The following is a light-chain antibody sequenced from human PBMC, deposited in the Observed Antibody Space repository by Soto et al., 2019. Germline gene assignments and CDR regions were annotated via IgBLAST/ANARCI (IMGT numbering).Light chain of an antibody. V-gene: IGLV2-14*01. CDR3: ASFTRSNTWV. CDR1: SSDVGGFSY. Sequence: QSALTQPASVSGSPGHSITISCTGTSSDVGGFSYVSWFQQHPGKAPKLIIYEVSNRPSGVSIRFSGSKSANTASLTVSGLQAEDEADYYCASFTRSNTWVIGGGTKLTVL. CDR2: EVS. J-gene: IGLJ3*02.